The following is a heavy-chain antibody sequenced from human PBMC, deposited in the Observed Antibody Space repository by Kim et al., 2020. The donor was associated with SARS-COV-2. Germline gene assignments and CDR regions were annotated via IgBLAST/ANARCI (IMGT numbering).Heavy chain of an antibody. V-gene: IGHV5-51*01. J-gene: IGHJ4*02. CDR3: ARGSGSWRDFFDY. Sequence: GESLKISCKGSGYTFTNYWTGWVRQMSGKGLEWMGVVNPGDSDTRYSQSFQGQVTITADKSINTIYLQWSSLKASDTAMYYCARGSGSWRDFFDYWGQGTLVTVSS. CDR2: VNPGDSDT. CDR1: GYTFTNYW. D-gene: IGHD6-25*01.